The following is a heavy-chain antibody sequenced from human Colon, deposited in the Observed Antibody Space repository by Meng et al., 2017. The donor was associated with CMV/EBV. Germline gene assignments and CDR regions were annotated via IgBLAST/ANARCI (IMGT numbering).Heavy chain of an antibody. CDR3: TTGGLADFDH. Sequence: GGSLRLSCTGPEDSFRHWIAWVRQTPGRGLEWVGLIYPADSETRYSPSFEGQVTISADKSIKTAYLQWGSLKASDTAMYYCTTGGLADFDHWGQGALVTVSS. CDR1: EDSFRHW. CDR2: IYPADSET. V-gene: IGHV5-51*01. J-gene: IGHJ4*02. D-gene: IGHD3-16*01.